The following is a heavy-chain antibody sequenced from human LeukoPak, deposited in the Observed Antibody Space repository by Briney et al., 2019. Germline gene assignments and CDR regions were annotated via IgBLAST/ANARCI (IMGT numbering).Heavy chain of an antibody. CDR3: ARSAEHCNNGVCFTDYYMDV. Sequence: ASVKVSYKTSGYTFSGSYIHWVRQAPGQGLEWMGRINPNSGDTNYAQNFQGRVTMTRDTSITTAYMELSSLTSDDTAVYFCARSAEHCNNGVCFTDYYMDVWGKGTTVTVSS. D-gene: IGHD2-8*01. CDR2: INPNSGDT. CDR1: GYTFSGSY. V-gene: IGHV1-2*06. J-gene: IGHJ6*03.